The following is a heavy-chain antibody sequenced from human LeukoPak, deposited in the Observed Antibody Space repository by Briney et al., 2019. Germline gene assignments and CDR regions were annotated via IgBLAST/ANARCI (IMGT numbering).Heavy chain of an antibody. Sequence: GESLKISCKGSGYSFTSYWIGWVRQMPGKGLEWMGIIYPGDSDTRYSPSFQGQVTISADKSISTAYLQWSSLKASDTAMYYWARRYYYDRSGPQHPTNWFDPWGQGTLVTVSS. J-gene: IGHJ5*02. CDR1: GYSFTSYW. CDR2: IYPGDSDT. D-gene: IGHD3-22*01. V-gene: IGHV5-51*01. CDR3: ARRYYYDRSGPQHPTNWFDP.